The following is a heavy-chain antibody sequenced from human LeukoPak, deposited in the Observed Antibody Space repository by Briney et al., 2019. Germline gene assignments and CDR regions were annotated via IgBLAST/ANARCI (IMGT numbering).Heavy chain of an antibody. Sequence: VASVKVSCKASGYTFTSYAMHWVRQAPGQRLEWMGWINAGNGNTKYSQKFQGRVTITRDTSASTAYMELSSLRSEDTAVYYCARTGQSGYDFHYWGQGTLVTVSS. CDR1: GYTFTSYA. CDR2: INAGNGNT. CDR3: ARTGQSGYDFHY. V-gene: IGHV1-3*01. J-gene: IGHJ4*02. D-gene: IGHD3-22*01.